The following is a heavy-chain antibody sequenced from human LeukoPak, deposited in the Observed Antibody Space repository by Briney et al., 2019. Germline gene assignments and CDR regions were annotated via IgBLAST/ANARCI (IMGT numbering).Heavy chain of an antibody. D-gene: IGHD6-13*01. CDR1: GGTFSSYA. CDR2: IIPIFGTA. Sequence: GASVKVSCKASGGTFSSYAISWVRQAPGQGLEWMGGIIPIFGTANYAQKFQGRVTITADKSTSTAYMELSSLRSEDTAVYYCAREGRSGYSSSWYGNWFDPWGQGTLVTVSS. V-gene: IGHV1-69*06. CDR3: AREGRSGYSSSWYGNWFDP. J-gene: IGHJ5*02.